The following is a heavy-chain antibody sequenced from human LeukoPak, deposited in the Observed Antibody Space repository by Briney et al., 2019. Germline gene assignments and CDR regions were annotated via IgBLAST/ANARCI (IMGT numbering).Heavy chain of an antibody. CDR1: GGSIISSTSY. J-gene: IGHJ4*02. CDR3: ARNGTVTVAGTKFNYFDY. CDR2: SYHSGST. Sequence: SETLSLTCTVSGGSIISSTSYWVWIRQPPGKGLEWIGSSYHSGSTHYNPSLKSRVTISVDTSKNQFSLRLSSVTAADTAVYYCARNGTVTVAGTKFNYFDYWGQGTLVTVSS. V-gene: IGHV4-39*01. D-gene: IGHD6-19*01.